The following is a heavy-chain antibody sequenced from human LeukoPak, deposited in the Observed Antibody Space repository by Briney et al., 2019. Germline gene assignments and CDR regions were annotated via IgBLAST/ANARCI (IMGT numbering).Heavy chain of an antibody. V-gene: IGHV1-2*02. J-gene: IGHJ4*02. CDR2: INPNSGGT. Sequence: ASVKVSCKASGYTFTGDYMHWVRQAPGQGLEWMGWINPNSGGTNYAQKFQGRVTMTRDTSISTAYMELSRLRSDDTAVYYCARVLFYSSGNKSNRVDYWGQGTLVTVSS. CDR3: ARVLFYSSGNKSNRVDY. CDR1: GYTFTGDY. D-gene: IGHD6-19*01.